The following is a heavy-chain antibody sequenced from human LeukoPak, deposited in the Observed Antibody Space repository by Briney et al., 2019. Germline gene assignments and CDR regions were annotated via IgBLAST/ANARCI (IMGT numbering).Heavy chain of an antibody. V-gene: IGHV4-34*01. CDR3: ARRSRYYGSGSYLDY. CDR1: GGSFSGYY. Sequence: SETLSLTCAVYGGSFSGYYWSWIRQPPGKGLEWIGEINHSGSTNYDPSLKSRVTISVDTSKNQFSLKLSSVTAADTAVYYCARRSRYYGSGSYLDYWGQGTLVTVSS. J-gene: IGHJ4*02. CDR2: INHSGST. D-gene: IGHD3-10*01.